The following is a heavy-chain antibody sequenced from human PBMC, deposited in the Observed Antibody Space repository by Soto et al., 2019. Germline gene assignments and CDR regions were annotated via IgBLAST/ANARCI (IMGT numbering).Heavy chain of an antibody. CDR1: GFTFSSYA. Sequence: EVQLLESGGGLVQPGGSLRLSCAASGFTFSSYAMNWARQAPGKGLEWVSVISGSGGSTYYADSVKGRFTISRDNSKNTLYLQMNSLRAEDTAVYYCARRSSGWYFDYWGQGTLVTVSS. D-gene: IGHD6-19*01. CDR3: ARRSSGWYFDY. CDR2: ISGSGGST. V-gene: IGHV3-23*01. J-gene: IGHJ4*02.